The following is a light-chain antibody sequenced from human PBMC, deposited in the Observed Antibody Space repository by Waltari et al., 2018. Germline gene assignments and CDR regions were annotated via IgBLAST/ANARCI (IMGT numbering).Light chain of an antibody. CDR3: LHRSNWPPLFT. Sequence: EIVLTQSPAIVSLSPGERATLSCRSSQSVSRYLAWYQQKPGQAPRLLIYDTFSRASGIPARFSGSGSGTDFTLTISSLEPEDFAVYYCLHRSNWPPLFTFGPGTKVDIK. J-gene: IGKJ3*01. CDR1: QSVSRY. V-gene: IGKV3-11*01. CDR2: DTF.